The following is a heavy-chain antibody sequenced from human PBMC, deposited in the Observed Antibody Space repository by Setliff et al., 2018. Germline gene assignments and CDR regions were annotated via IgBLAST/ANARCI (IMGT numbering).Heavy chain of an antibody. J-gene: IGHJ4*02. Sequence: PGGSLRLSCAASGFTFSSYSMNWVRQAPGKGLEWVSYISSYSSTIYYADSVKGRFTISRDNAKNSVYLQMNSLRAEDTAVYYCARTSTVIRNPLFDYWGQGTLVTVSS. CDR1: GFTFSSYS. CDR3: ARTSTVIRNPLFDY. CDR2: ISSYSSTI. V-gene: IGHV3-48*01. D-gene: IGHD4-17*01.